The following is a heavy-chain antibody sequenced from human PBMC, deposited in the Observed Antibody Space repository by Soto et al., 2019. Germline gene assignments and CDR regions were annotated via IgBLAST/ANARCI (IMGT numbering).Heavy chain of an antibody. J-gene: IGHJ4*02. CDR1: GFTFSSYA. CDR2: ISYDGSNK. D-gene: IGHD6-13*01. CDR3: AKDRFGYSSSWYYFDS. V-gene: IGHV3-30-3*01. Sequence: SLRLSCAASGFTFSSYAMHWVRQAPGKGLEWVAVISYDGSNKYYADSVKGRFTISRDNSKNTLYLQMNSLRAEDTAVYYCAKDRFGYSSSWYYFDSWGQGTLVTVSS.